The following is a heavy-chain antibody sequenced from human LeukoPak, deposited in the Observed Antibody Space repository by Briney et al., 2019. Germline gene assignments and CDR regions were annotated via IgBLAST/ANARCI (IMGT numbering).Heavy chain of an antibody. V-gene: IGHV5-51*01. CDR3: ARWGSSAAPFDY. D-gene: IGHD6-13*01. CDR1: GSSFTNYW. J-gene: IGHJ4*02. CDR2: IYPGDADT. Sequence: GASLKISYKGSGSSFTNYWIGWVRPMPGKGLERMGIIYPGDADTRYSPSFQGQVLISVAKSISTAYLQWGSLKASDTAMYYCARWGSSAAPFDYWGQGTLVTVSS.